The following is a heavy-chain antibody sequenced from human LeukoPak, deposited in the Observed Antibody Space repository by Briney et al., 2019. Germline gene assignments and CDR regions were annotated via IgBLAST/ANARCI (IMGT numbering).Heavy chain of an antibody. CDR2: ISWNSGSI. CDR1: GFAFDDYA. J-gene: IGHJ4*02. D-gene: IGHD2-2*01. Sequence: GRSLRLSCAASGFAFDDYAMHWVRQAPGKGLEWVSGISWNSGSIGYADSVKGRFTISRDNAKNSLYLQTNSLRAEDMAFYYCTKSGCSSTACYYNKWGQGTLVTVSS. V-gene: IGHV3-9*03. CDR3: TKSGCSSTACYYNK.